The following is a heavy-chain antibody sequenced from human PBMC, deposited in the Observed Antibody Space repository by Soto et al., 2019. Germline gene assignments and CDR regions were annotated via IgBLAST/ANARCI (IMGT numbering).Heavy chain of an antibody. CDR1: GYTFTGYY. Sequence: ASVKVSCKASGYTFTGYYMHWVRQAPGQGLEWMGWINPNSGGTNYAQKFQGWVTMTRDTSISTAYMELSRLRSDDTSVYYCARAGDCSSTSCYDAFDIWGQGTMVTVSS. CDR2: INPNSGGT. V-gene: IGHV1-2*04. D-gene: IGHD2-2*01. J-gene: IGHJ3*02. CDR3: ARAGDCSSTSCYDAFDI.